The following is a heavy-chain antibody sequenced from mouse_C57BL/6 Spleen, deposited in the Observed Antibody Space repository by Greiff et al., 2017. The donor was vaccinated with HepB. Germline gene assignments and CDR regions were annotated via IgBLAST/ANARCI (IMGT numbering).Heavy chain of an antibody. CDR1: GFTFSDYG. D-gene: IGHD1-1*01. V-gene: IGHV5-17*01. Sequence: EVKLMESGGGLVKPGGSLKLSCAASGFTFSDYGMHWVRQAPEKGLEWVAYISSGSSTIYYADTVKGRFTISRDNAKNTLFLQMTSLRSEDTAMYYCARGDYYGSGAMDYWGQGTSVTVSS. J-gene: IGHJ4*01. CDR3: ARGDYYGSGAMDY. CDR2: ISSGSSTI.